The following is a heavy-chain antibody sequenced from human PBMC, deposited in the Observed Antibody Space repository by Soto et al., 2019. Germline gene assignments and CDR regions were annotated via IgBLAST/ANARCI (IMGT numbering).Heavy chain of an antibody. Sequence: GEALKISWKASGYTFTTYYISWVRQMPGEGLELMGIIYPGDSDTRYSPSFQGQVTISADKSISTAYLQWSSLSSSDTAMYYFARQSYYGSVSEDFYXLGQGTLVTGSX. CDR1: GYTFTTYY. CDR2: IYPGDSDT. V-gene: IGHV5-51*01. CDR3: ARQSYYGSVSEDFYX. D-gene: IGHD3-10*01. J-gene: IGHJ4*02.